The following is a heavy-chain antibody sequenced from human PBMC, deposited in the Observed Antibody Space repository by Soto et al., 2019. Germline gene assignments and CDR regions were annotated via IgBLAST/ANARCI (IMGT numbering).Heavy chain of an antibody. CDR3: AKDLGFTMIPTLGLLNKVELGD. J-gene: IGHJ4*02. V-gene: IGHV3-23*01. CDR2: ISGSGGST. D-gene: IGHD3-22*01. Sequence: GGSLRLSCAASGFTFSSYAMSWVRQAPGKGLEWVSAISGSGGSTYYADSVKGRFTISRDNSKNTLYLQMNSLRAEDTAVYYCAKDLGFTMIPTLGLLNKVELGDWGQGTLVTVSS. CDR1: GFTFSSYA.